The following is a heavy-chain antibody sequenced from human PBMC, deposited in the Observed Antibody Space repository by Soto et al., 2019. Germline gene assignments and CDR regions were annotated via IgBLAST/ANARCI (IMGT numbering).Heavy chain of an antibody. CDR3: AREGCSSTSCYTD. J-gene: IGHJ4*02. V-gene: IGHV1-2*04. CDR2: INPNSGGT. CDR1: GYTFTGYY. Sequence: GSVKVSCKAFGYTFTGYYMHWVRQAPGQGLEWMGWINPNSGGTNYAQKFQGWVTMTRDTSITTAYMELSRLRSDDTAVYYCAREGCSSTSCYTDWGQGTLVTVSS. D-gene: IGHD2-2*02.